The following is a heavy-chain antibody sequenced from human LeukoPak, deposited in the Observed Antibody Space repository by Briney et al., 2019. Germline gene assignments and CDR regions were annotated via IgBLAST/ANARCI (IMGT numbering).Heavy chain of an antibody. Sequence: KTSETLSLTCTVSGGSISSGSYYWSWIRQPPGKGLEWIGYVYYNGDTNYNPSLKSRVTISLDTSNNQFSLKLSSVTAADTAVYYCARDLARVTRSFDYWGQGTLVTVSS. V-gene: IGHV4-61*01. J-gene: IGHJ4*02. CDR2: VYYNGDT. CDR3: ARDLARVTRSFDY. CDR1: GGSISSGSYY. D-gene: IGHD4-17*01.